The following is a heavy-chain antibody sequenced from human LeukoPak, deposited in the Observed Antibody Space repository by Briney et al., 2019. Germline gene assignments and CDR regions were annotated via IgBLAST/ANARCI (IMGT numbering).Heavy chain of an antibody. CDR3: ASALSGGRSGWYRPPDFDY. CDR2: IIPIFGTA. J-gene: IGHJ4*02. Sequence: ASVKVSCKASGGTFSSYAISWVRQAPGQGLEWMGGIIPIFGTANYAQKFQGRVTITADKSTSTAYMELRSLRSDDTAVYYCASALSGGRSGWYRPPDFDYWGQGTLVTVSS. CDR1: GGTFSSYA. V-gene: IGHV1-69*06. D-gene: IGHD6-19*01.